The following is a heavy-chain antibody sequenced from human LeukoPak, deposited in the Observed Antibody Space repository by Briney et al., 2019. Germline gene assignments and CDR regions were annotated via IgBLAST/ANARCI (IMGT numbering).Heavy chain of an antibody. CDR3: ARGGGASGYDYVACDY. D-gene: IGHD5-12*01. CDR2: IIPILGIA. Sequence: SVKVSCKASGGTFSSYAISWVRQAPGQGLEWMGRIIPILGIANYAQKFQGRVTITADKSTSTAYMELSSLRSEDTAVYYCARGGGASGYDYVACDYWGQGTLVTVSS. V-gene: IGHV1-69*04. J-gene: IGHJ4*02. CDR1: GGTFSSYA.